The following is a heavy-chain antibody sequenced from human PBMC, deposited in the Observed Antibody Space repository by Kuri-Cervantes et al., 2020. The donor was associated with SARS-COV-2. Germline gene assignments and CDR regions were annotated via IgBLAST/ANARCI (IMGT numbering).Heavy chain of an antibody. CDR1: GGSVSSGSYY. V-gene: IGHV4-61*01. D-gene: IGHD3-22*01. J-gene: IGHJ4*02. Sequence: SETLSLTGTVSGGSVSSGSYYWSWIRQPPGKGLEWIGYIYYSGSTNYNPSLKSRVTISVDTSKNQFSLKLSSVTAADTAVYYCARVSDDYDISGPFYYWDQAIL. CDR3: ARVSDDYDISGPFYY. CDR2: IYYSGST.